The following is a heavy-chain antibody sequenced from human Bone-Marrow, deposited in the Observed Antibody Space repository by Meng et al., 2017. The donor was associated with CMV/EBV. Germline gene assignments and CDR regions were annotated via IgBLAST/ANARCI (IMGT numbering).Heavy chain of an antibody. Sequence: ASVKVSCKASGYTFTGYYMHWVRQAPGQGLEWMGWINPNSGGTNYAQKFQGRVTITADKSTSTAYMELSSLRSEDTAVYYCARGSNNDFWSGYSDYYYGMDVWGQGTTVTVSS. D-gene: IGHD3-3*01. CDR2: INPNSGGT. CDR1: GYTFTGYY. J-gene: IGHJ6*02. V-gene: IGHV1-2*02. CDR3: ARGSNNDFWSGYSDYYYGMDV.